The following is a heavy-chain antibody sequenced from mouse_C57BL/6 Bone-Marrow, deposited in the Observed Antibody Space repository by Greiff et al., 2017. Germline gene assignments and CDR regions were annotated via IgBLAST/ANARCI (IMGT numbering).Heavy chain of an antibody. D-gene: IGHD1-1*02. CDR1: GFSLTSYG. CDR2: IWSGGST. V-gene: IGHV2-2*01. J-gene: IGHJ1*03. CDR3: ARNFRWGYFDV. Sequence: QVQLKESGPGLVQPSQSLSITCTVSGFSLTSYGVHWVRQSPGKGLEWLGVIWSGGSTDYNAAFISRLSISKDNSKSQFFFKMSSLRADETAIYYCARNFRWGYFDVWGTGTTVTVSS.